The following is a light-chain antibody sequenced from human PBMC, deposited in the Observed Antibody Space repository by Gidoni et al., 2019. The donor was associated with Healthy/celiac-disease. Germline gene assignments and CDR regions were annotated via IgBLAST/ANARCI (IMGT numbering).Light chain of an antibody. J-gene: IGLJ3*02. Sequence: QSVLTQPPPVSGAPGQRVTISCTGSSANIRAGYDVHWYQQLPGTAPKLLSYCNSNRPSGVPDRFSGSKSGTSASLAITGLQAEDDADYYCQSYDSSLSGSGVFGGGTKLTVL. CDR3: QSYDSSLSGSGV. CDR1: SANIRAGYD. CDR2: CNS. V-gene: IGLV1-40*01.